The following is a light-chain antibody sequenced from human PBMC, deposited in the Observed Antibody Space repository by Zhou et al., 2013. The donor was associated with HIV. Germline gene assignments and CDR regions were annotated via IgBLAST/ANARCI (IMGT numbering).Light chain of an antibody. CDR1: QSVSSN. CDR2: TAS. Sequence: EIVMTQSPATLSVSPGERATLSCRASQSVSSNLAWYQQKPGQAPRLIIYTASTRATDTPARFSGSGSGTEFTLTISKVQSEDFAVYYCQQYNTWPYTFGQGTKLEIK. J-gene: IGKJ2*01. V-gene: IGKV3-15*01. CDR3: QQYNTWPYT.